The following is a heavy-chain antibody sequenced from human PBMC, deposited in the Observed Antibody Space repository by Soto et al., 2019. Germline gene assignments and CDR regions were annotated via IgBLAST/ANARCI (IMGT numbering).Heavy chain of an antibody. D-gene: IGHD6-19*01. J-gene: IGHJ4*02. Sequence: VXVSCKASGCTFTSYDINWLLQATGQGLEWMGWMNPNSGNTGYAQKFQGRVTMTRNTSISTAYMELSSLRSEDTAVYYCARVSISGWVIDYWGQGTLVTVSS. CDR1: GCTFTSYD. CDR3: ARVSISGWVIDY. CDR2: MNPNSGNT. V-gene: IGHV1-8*01.